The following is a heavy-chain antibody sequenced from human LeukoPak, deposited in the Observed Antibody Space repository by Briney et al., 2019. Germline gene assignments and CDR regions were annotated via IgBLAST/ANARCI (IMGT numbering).Heavy chain of an antibody. V-gene: IGHV4-34*01. CDR2: INHSGST. Sequence: SETLSLTCAVYGGSFSGYYWSWIRQPPGKGLEWIGEINHSGSTNYNPSLKSRVTISVDTSKNQFSLKLSSVTAPDTAVYYCAREQLWTSYFDYGGQGTLVTVSS. D-gene: IGHD5-18*01. CDR3: AREQLWTSYFDY. CDR1: GGSFSGYY. J-gene: IGHJ4*02.